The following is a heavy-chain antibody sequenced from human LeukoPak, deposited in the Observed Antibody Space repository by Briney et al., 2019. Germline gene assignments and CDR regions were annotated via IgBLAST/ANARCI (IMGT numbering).Heavy chain of an antibody. CDR2: ISSSSTYI. CDR3: ARDLGYSGYDWGY. Sequence: GGSLRLSCVASGFAFSTFAINWVRQAPGKGLEWVTSISSSSTYIYYADSVQGRFTISRDNARNSVFLQMNSLRAEDTAVYYCARDLGYSGYDWGYWGQGTLVTVSS. J-gene: IGHJ4*02. CDR1: GFAFSTFA. V-gene: IGHV3-21*01. D-gene: IGHD5-12*01.